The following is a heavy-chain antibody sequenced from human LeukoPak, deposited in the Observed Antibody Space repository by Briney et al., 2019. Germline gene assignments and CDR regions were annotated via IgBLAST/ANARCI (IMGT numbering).Heavy chain of an antibody. D-gene: IGHD3-22*01. Sequence: GGSLRLSCAASGFTFSSYAMSWVRQAPGKGLEWVSAISGSGGSTYYADSVKGRFTISRDNSKNTLYLQMNSLRAEDTAVYYCAKVRKGYYDSSGYFDYWGQGTLVTVSS. CDR2: ISGSGGST. V-gene: IGHV3-23*01. J-gene: IGHJ4*02. CDR3: AKVRKGYYDSSGYFDY. CDR1: GFTFSSYA.